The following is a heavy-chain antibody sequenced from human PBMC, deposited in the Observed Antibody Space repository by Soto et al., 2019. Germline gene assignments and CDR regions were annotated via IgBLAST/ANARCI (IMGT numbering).Heavy chain of an antibody. J-gene: IGHJ4*02. CDR1: GGPISSYY. CDR2: MYYSGST. V-gene: IGHV4-59*01. CDR3: GGKKYDSSGYFDY. Sequence: SETLSLTFTVSGGPISSYYWSWIRQPPGKGLEWIGYMYYSGSTNYNPSLKSRVTISVDTSKNQFSLKLSSVTAEDTAVYYCGGKKYDSSGYFDYWGQGTLVPVYS. D-gene: IGHD3-22*01.